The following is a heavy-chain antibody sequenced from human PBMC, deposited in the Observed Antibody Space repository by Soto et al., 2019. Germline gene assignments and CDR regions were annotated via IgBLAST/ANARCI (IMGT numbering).Heavy chain of an antibody. V-gene: IGHV1-69*13. D-gene: IGHD1-7*01. CDR3: ASSPGGGGITGTTHYGMDV. Sequence: SVKVSYKSCGCSFSSYASSWVRQAPGQGREWMGGIIPIFGTANYAQKFQGRVTITADESTSTAYMELSSLRSEDTAVYYCASSPGGGGITGTTHYGMDVWGQGTTVTVSS. J-gene: IGHJ6*02. CDR1: GCSFSSYA. CDR2: IIPIFGTA.